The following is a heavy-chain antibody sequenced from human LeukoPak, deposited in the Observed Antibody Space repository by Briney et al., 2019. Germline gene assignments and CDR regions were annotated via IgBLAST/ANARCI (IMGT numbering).Heavy chain of an antibody. CDR3: ARDLIDYGDYPLGYYYGMDV. V-gene: IGHV1-69*01. CDR2: IIPIFGTA. CDR1: GGTFSSFA. J-gene: IGHJ6*04. Sequence: GSSVKVSCKASGGTFSSFAISWVRQAPGQGLEWMGGIIPIFGTANYAQKFQGRVTITADESTSTAYMELSSLRSEDTAVYYCARDLIDYGDYPLGYYYGMDVWGKGTTVTVSS. D-gene: IGHD4-17*01.